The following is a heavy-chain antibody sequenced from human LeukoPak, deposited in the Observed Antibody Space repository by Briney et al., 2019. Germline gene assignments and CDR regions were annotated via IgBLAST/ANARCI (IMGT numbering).Heavy chain of an antibody. CDR3: ASLVAGNPVDYYYGMDV. Sequence: ASVKVSCKASGYTFTSYGISWVRQAPGQGLEWMGWISAYNGNTNYAQKLQGRVTMTTDTSTSTAYMELRSLRSDDTAVYYCASLVAGNPVDYYYGMDVWGQGTTVTVSS. D-gene: IGHD6-19*01. CDR1: GYTFTSYG. V-gene: IGHV1-18*01. J-gene: IGHJ6*02. CDR2: ISAYNGNT.